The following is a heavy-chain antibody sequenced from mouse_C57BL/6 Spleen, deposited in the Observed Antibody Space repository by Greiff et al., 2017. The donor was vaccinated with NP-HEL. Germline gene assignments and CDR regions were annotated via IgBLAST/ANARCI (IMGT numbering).Heavy chain of an antibody. CDR2: IRNKANGYTT. D-gene: IGHD1-1*01. CDR1: GFTFTDYY. V-gene: IGHV7-3*01. CDR3: ARYPYGSSSYWYFDV. J-gene: IGHJ1*03. Sequence: EVMLVESGRGLVQPGGSLSLSCAASGFTFTDYYMSWVRQPPGKALEWLGFIRNKANGYTTEYSASVKGRFTISRDNSQSILYLQMNALRAEDSATYYCARYPYGSSSYWYFDVWGTGTTVTVSS.